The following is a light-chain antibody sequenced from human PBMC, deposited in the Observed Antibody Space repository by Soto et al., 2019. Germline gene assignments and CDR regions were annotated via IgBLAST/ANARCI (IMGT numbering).Light chain of an antibody. Sequence: EIVLTQSPATLSLSPGERATLSCRASQSVSSYLAWYQQKPGQAPRLLIYDASNRATGIPARFSGSGSGTDLTLTISSLEPEDFAVYHCQQRSNWPTFGGGTQVEIK. CDR3: QQRSNWPT. CDR1: QSVSSY. CDR2: DAS. V-gene: IGKV3-11*01. J-gene: IGKJ4*01.